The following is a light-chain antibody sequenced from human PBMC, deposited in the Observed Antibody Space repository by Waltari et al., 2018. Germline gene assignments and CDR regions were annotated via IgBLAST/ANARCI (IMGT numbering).Light chain of an antibody. V-gene: IGLV2-23*02. CDR2: EVT. J-gene: IGLJ1*01. CDR1: SSDIWTYNV. Sequence: QSALTQPASVSGSPGQSITISCTGTSSDIWTYNVVSWYQQHPGKAPKLLIYEVTKRPSGVSNRFSGSKSGNTASLTLSGLQAEDEADYYCCSYAGSIASFGTGTKVAVL. CDR3: CSYAGSIAS.